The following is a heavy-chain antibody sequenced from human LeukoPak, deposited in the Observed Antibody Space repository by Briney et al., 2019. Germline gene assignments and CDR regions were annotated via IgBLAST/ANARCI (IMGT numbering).Heavy chain of an antibody. J-gene: IGHJ4*02. CDR3: VKERVLGELSPLDC. CDR2: ISGSGGST. Sequence: GGSLRLSRAASGFTFSSYAMRWVRQPPGKGLEWVAAISGSGGSTYYAHSVKGRFTISRDNSKNTLYLQMNSLRAEDPAVNYCVKERVLGELSPLDCWGQGTLVTVSS. CDR1: GFTFSSYA. D-gene: IGHD3-16*02. V-gene: IGHV3-23*01.